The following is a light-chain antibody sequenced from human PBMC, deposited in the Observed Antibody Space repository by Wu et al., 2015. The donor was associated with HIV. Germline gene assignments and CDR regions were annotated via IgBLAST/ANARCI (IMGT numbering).Light chain of an antibody. J-gene: IGKJ4*01. CDR1: QGISRS. V-gene: IGKV1-NL1*01. CDR3: QQYYGTPLT. CDR2: ATS. Sequence: DIQMTQSPSSLSASVGDRVTITCRASQGISRSLAWYQQKPGKAPKLLLFATSRLESGVPSRFSGSGSVSDYTLTISSLQPEDFVTYYCQQYYGTPLTFGGGTKVEIK.